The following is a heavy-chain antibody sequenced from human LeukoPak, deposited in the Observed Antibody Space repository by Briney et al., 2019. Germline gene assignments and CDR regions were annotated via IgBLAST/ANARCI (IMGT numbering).Heavy chain of an antibody. CDR2: ITSSGSSI. D-gene: IGHD6-6*01. CDR3: ARERYSRSSHDALDL. V-gene: IGHV3-21*06. Sequence: GGSLRLSCVASGLTFSSHFMNWVRQAPGKGLEWVSSITSSGSSIYSPDSLKGRFTISRDNAKNSLYLQMNSLRPDDTALYCCARERYSRSSHDALDLWGQGTMVTDSS. CDR1: GLTFSSHF. J-gene: IGHJ3*01.